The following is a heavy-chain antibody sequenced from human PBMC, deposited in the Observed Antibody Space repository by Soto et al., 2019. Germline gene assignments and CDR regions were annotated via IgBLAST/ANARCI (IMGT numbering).Heavy chain of an antibody. CDR3: AIAAVIMATFRSSFDY. D-gene: IGHD5-12*01. Sequence: EVQLLESGGGLVQPGGSLRLSCAASGFTFTSYAMSWVRQAPGKGLEWVSAISGSGGSTYYADSVKGRFTISRDNSQNTQYLPMKSLGVDATAVYYSAIAAVIMATFRSSFDYWGPGTLLPVSS. CDR2: ISGSGGST. V-gene: IGHV3-23*01. J-gene: IGHJ4*02. CDR1: GFTFTSYA.